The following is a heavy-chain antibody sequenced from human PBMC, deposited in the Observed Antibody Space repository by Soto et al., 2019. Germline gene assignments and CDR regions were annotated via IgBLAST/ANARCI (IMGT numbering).Heavy chain of an antibody. CDR3: TTESRIAVAGTESYYYYYGMDV. J-gene: IGHJ6*02. CDR2: IKSKTDGGTT. Sequence: GGSLRLSCAASGFTFSNAWMNWVRQAPGKGLEWVGRIKSKTDGGTTDYAAPVKGRFTISRDDSKNTLYLQMNSLKTEDTAVYYCTTESRIAVAGTESYYYYYGMDVWGQGTTVTVSS. V-gene: IGHV3-15*07. CDR1: GFTFSNAW. D-gene: IGHD6-19*01.